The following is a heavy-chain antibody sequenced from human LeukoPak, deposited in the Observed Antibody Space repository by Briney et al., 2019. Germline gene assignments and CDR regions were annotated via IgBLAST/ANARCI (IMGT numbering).Heavy chain of an antibody. CDR2: ISSSSSYI. CDR3: ARYSSGWHDAFDI. V-gene: IGHV3-21*01. Sequence: GGSLRLSCAASGFTFSSYSMNWVRQAPGKGLEWVSSISSSSSYIYYADSVKGRFTISRDNAKNSLYLQMNSLRAEDTAVYYCARYSSGWHDAFDIWGQGTMVTVSS. J-gene: IGHJ3*02. CDR1: GFTFSSYS. D-gene: IGHD6-19*01.